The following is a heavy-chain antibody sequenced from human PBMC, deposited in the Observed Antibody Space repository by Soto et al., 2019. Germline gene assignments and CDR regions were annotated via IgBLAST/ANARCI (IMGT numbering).Heavy chain of an antibody. CDR1: GFTFSNYW. CDR3: GSDLEY. J-gene: IGHJ4*01. Sequence: EVEVVESGGGLVQPGGSLSLSCAASGFTFSNYWMHWVRQVPGRGLVWVSRISHDGRGTRYGDSVRGRFTNTRDNAEETVYLQMNSLRAEDTAVYYCGSDLEYWGHGTPVTVSS. CDR2: ISHDGRGT. V-gene: IGHV3-74*01.